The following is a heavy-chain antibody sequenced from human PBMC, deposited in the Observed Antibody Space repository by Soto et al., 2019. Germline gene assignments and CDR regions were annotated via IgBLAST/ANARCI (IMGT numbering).Heavy chain of an antibody. CDR2: IYTSGST. CDR3: ARDLAAGTGPEYYYYGMDV. D-gene: IGHD6-13*01. J-gene: IGHJ6*02. V-gene: IGHV4-4*07. Sequence: QVQLQESGPGLVNPSETLSLTCTVSGGSISSYYWSWIRQHAGKGLEWIGRIYTSGSTNYNPSLKSRVTMSVDTSKNQFSLKLSSVTAADTAVYYCARDLAAGTGPEYYYYGMDVWGQGTTVTVSS. CDR1: GGSISSYY.